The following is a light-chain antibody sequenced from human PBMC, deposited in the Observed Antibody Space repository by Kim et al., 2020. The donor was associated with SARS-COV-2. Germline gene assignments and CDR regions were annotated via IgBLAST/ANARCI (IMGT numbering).Light chain of an antibody. CDR3: QVWDINTDQGV. J-gene: IGLJ3*02. CDR1: AIGSES. V-gene: IGLV3-21*04. Sequence: AQGKTATITCGGDAIGSESEHWYQQKPGQAPVVIMYYDRDRTSGIPERFSGSNSGNTATLTISRVEAGDEADYFCQVWDINTDQGVFGGGTQLTVL. CDR2: YDR.